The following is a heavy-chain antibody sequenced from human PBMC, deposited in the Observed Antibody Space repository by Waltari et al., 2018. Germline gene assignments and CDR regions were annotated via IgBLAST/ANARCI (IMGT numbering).Heavy chain of an antibody. CDR3: ARSATGGTYFDY. J-gene: IGHJ4*02. V-gene: IGHV1-46*01. CDR2: ITPSTGGS. D-gene: IGHD3-16*01. CDR1: GYTFTSNF. Sequence: QVQLLQSGAEVKKPGASVKLSCKASGYTFTSNFIPWVRQAPGQGPEWMGVITPSTGGSNYAQRFQGRVTMTSDTSTSTIYMEVRSLTSQDTATYYCARSATGGTYFDYWGQGTLVTVSS.